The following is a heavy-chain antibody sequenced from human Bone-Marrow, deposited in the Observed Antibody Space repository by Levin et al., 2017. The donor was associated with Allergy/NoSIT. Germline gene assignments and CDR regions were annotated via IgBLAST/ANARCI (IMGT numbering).Heavy chain of an antibody. CDR1: GFTVSSNY. J-gene: IGHJ4*02. D-gene: IGHD4-17*01. Sequence: GGSLRLSCAASGFTVSSNYINWVRQAPGKGLEWVSVINSAESTYYADSVKGRFSISRDNSKNTVYLQMNSLRAEDTAIYCCAGTNTVTAEDFWGQGTLVTVSS. CDR3: AGTNTVTAEDF. V-gene: IGHV3-53*01. CDR2: INSAEST.